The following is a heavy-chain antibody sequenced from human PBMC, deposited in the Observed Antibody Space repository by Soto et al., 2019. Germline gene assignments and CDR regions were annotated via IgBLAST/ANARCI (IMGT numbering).Heavy chain of an antibody. D-gene: IGHD3-16*02. CDR3: ARVLRDVLSDRYYWYFDL. Sequence: VQLQESGPGLVKPSQTLSLTCTVSGASISSGGYYWGWIRQHPGKGLEWIGFIYYIGTSYYNPSPESRITLSVDTSKNHFSLNQTSVTAADTAVYYCARVLRDVLSDRYYWYFDLWGRGTLVTVSS. V-gene: IGHV4-31*03. CDR1: GASISSGGYY. J-gene: IGHJ2*01. CDR2: IYYIGTS.